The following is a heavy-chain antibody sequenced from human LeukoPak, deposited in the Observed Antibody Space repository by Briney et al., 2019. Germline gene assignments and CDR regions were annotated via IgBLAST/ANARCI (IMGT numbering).Heavy chain of an antibody. CDR1: GFTFSSYG. D-gene: IGHD2-2*01. J-gene: IGHJ2*01. V-gene: IGHV3-30*02. CDR3: AKDRCSSTSCYPLGYFDL. Sequence: PGGSLRLSCAASGFTFSSYGMHWVRQAPGKGLEWVAFIRYDGSNKYYADSVKGRFTISRDNSKNTLYLQMNSLRAEDTAVYYCAKDRCSSTSCYPLGYFDLWGRGTLVTVSS. CDR2: IRYDGSNK.